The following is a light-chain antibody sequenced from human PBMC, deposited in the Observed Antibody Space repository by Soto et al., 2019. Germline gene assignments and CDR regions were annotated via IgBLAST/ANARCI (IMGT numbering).Light chain of an antibody. V-gene: IGLV2-8*01. CDR3: SSYAGSNNLV. CDR2: EGS. J-gene: IGLJ2*01. Sequence: QSALTQPPSASGSPGQSVTISCTETSSDVGGYNYVSWYQQHPGKAPKLMIYEGSKRPSGVPDRFSGSKSGNTASLTVSGLQAEDEADYYCSSYAGSNNLVFGGGTKLTVL. CDR1: SSDVGGYNY.